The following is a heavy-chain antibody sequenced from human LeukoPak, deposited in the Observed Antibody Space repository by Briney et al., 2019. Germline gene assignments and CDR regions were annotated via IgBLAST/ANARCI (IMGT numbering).Heavy chain of an antibody. V-gene: IGHV3-21*01. D-gene: IGHD2-15*01. Sequence: AGGSLRLSCAASGFTFSSYSMNWVRQAPGKGLEWVSSISGSSSYIYYADSVKGRFTISRDNAKNSLYLQMNSLRAEDTAVYYCAREGQDIVVVVAAPDAFDIWGQGTMVTVSS. CDR1: GFTFSSYS. J-gene: IGHJ3*02. CDR3: AREGQDIVVVVAAPDAFDI. CDR2: ISGSSSYI.